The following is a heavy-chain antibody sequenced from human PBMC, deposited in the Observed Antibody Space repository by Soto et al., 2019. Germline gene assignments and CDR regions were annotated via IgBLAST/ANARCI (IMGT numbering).Heavy chain of an antibody. CDR2: IYGGDSDT. CDR1: GFTFSNHW. D-gene: IGHD2-15*01. CDR3: AGRFGNCSGESCLHD. V-gene: IGHV5-51*03. Sequence: VQLVQSGAEVKKSGESLKISCKGSGFTFSNHWIAWVRQMPGRGLEWMGIIYGGDSDTRYSPSFQGQVTISADKSINTVYLQWRSLKASDTSMYFCAGRFGNCSGESCLHDWGGGPKLNVSS. J-gene: IGHJ6*04.